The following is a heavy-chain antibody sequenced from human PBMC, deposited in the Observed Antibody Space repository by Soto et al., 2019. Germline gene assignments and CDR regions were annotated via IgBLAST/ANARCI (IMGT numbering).Heavy chain of an antibody. Sequence: SETLSLTCTVSGGSISSYYWSWIRQPPGKGLEWIGYIYYSGSTNYNPSLKSRVTISVDTSKNQFSLKLSSVTAADTAVYYCARVGIAAHRLTLYYYYYMDVWGKGTTVTVSS. CDR2: IYYSGST. D-gene: IGHD6-25*01. CDR3: ARVGIAAHRLTLYYYYYMDV. CDR1: GGSISSYY. J-gene: IGHJ6*03. V-gene: IGHV4-59*01.